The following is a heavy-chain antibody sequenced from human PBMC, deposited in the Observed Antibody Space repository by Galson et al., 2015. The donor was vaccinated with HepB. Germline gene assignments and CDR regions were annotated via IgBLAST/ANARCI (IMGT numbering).Heavy chain of an antibody. CDR2: IIPIFGTA. CDR3: ASAAAVGAFDI. J-gene: IGHJ3*02. D-gene: IGHD6-19*01. CDR1: GGTFSSYA. V-gene: IGHV1-69*13. Sequence: SVKVSCKASGGTFSSYAISWVRQAPGQGLEWMGGIIPIFGTANYAQKFQGIVTPTADESTSSAYMELSSLISEDTTVYYCASAAAVGAFDICCQGTMVPVSS.